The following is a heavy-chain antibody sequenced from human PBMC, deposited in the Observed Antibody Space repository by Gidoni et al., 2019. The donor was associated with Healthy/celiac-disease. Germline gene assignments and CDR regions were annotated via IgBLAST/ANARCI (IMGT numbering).Heavy chain of an antibody. CDR2: IWYDGSNK. V-gene: IGHV3-33*01. J-gene: IGHJ4*02. CDR3: ARDIGRAGGPLGS. CDR1: ASTFSSYG. D-gene: IGHD2-15*01. Sequence: QFQLVESGEGVVQPGRSMRLYCAASASTFSSYGMQWVRQAPGKGLGWVAVIWYDGSNKYYADSVKGRFTISRDNSKNTLYLQMNSLRAEDTAVYYCARDIGRAGGPLGSWGQGTLVTVSS.